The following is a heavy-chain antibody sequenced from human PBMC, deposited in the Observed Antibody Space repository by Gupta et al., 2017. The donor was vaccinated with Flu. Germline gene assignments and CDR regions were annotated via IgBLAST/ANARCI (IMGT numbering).Heavy chain of an antibody. CDR1: GYTFTNND. Sequence: QVQRLQSGAEVNHPGDPVKVYCMATGYTFTNNDINWARQATGQGLEWMGWMNPNSGNTGYAQKFQGRVTMTRNTSISTAYMELGSLRSEDTAVYYWARGLGWLHQKGLAYWGQGTLVTVSS. CDR3: ARGLGWLHQKGLAY. V-gene: IGHV1-8*02. CDR2: MNPNSGNT. J-gene: IGHJ4*02. D-gene: IGHD5-12*01.